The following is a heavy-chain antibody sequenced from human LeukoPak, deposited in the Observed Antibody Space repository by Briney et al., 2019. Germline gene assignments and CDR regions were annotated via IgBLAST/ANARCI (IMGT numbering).Heavy chain of an antibody. Sequence: GGSLRLSCKSSGYSFTSYWIDWVRQMPGKGLEWMGIIYPGDSDTRYSPSFQGQVTISADKSISTAYLQWSSLKASDTAMYYCARYDCSSTSCYGFDYWGQGTLVTVSS. V-gene: IGHV5-51*01. D-gene: IGHD2-2*01. CDR3: ARYDCSSTSCYGFDY. CDR2: IYPGDSDT. CDR1: GYSFTSYW. J-gene: IGHJ4*02.